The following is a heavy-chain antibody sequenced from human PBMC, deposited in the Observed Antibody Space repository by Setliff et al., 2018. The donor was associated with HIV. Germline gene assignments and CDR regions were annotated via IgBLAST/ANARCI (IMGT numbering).Heavy chain of an antibody. Sequence: GASVKVSCKASGYTFTSYDINWVRQATGQGLEWMGWMNPNSGNTGYAQKFQGRVTMTEDTSADTAYMELSSLRSEDTAVYYCARGDYGSGSYIHYWGQGTLVTVSS. V-gene: IGHV1-8*02. J-gene: IGHJ4*02. CDR1: GYTFTSYD. D-gene: IGHD3-10*01. CDR3: ARGDYGSGSYIHY. CDR2: MNPNSGNT.